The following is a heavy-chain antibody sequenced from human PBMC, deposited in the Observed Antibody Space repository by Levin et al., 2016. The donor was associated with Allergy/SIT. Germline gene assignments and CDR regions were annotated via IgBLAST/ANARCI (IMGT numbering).Heavy chain of an antibody. Sequence: VRQAPGKGLEWVARIRNKANRYTTEYAASVKGRFTISRDDSKNSLYLEMNSLKTEDTAVFYCARVWSSTWGLDYFDYWGLGTLVTVSS. V-gene: IGHV3-72*01. J-gene: IGHJ4*02. CDR3: ARVWSSTWGLDYFDY. CDR2: IRNKANRYTT. D-gene: IGHD2/OR15-2a*01.